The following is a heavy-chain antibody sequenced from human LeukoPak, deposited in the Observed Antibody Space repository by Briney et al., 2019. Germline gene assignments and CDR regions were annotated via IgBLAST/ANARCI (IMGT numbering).Heavy chain of an antibody. CDR3: AKVGSSITAMVHRYFDY. CDR1: GFTFSSYA. CDR2: ISSSGGST. D-gene: IGHD5-18*01. J-gene: IGHJ4*02. V-gene: IGHV3-23*01. Sequence: GGSLRLSCAASGFTFSSYAMSWVRQAPGKGLEWVSAISSSGGSTYYADSVKGRFTISRDNSKNTLYLQMNSLRAEDTAVYYCAKVGSSITAMVHRYFDYWGQGTLVTVSS.